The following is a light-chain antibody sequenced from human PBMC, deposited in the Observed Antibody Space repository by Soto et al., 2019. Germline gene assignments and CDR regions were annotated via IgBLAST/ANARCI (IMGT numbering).Light chain of an antibody. V-gene: IGKV1-6*01. CDR3: LQDYSSSLT. J-gene: IGKJ1*01. Sequence: AIQMTQSPSSLSASVGAGVTITCRASKGIRNDLGWYQQKPGKAPKLLIYAASSLQSRVPSRFSGSGSGTAFTITISSLQPEDFATYYCLQDYSSSLTVGQGTDVELK. CDR2: AAS. CDR1: KGIRND.